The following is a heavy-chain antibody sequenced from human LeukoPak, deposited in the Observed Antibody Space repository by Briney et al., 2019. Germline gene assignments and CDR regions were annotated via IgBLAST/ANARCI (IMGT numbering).Heavy chain of an antibody. V-gene: IGHV3-53*01. D-gene: IGHD6-19*01. CDR3: ARDPAVAGIYGMDV. CDR2: IYSGGST. CDR1: GFTVSSNY. Sequence: GGSLRLSCAASGFTVSSNYMSWVRQAPGKGLEWVSVIYSGGSTYHADSVKGRFTISRDNSKNTLYLQMNSLRAEDTAVYYCARDPAVAGIYGMDVWGQGTTVTVSS. J-gene: IGHJ6*02.